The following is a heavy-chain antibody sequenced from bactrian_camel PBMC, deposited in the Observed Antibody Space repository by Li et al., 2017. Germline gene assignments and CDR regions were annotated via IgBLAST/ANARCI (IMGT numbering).Heavy chain of an antibody. CDR1: GYTYNDNC. Sequence: QVQLVESGGGSVQQGGSLRLSCAASGYTYNDNCMGWFRQAPGKEREGVGAIDRDGQTVYADSVKGRFTLSKDNTKVTLDLDKRRPEDSGMYYCAAGCWAPALTPRAFTVYGQGTQVTVS. CDR2: IDRDGQT. V-gene: IGHV3S53*01. D-gene: IGHD5*01. J-gene: IGHJ4*01.